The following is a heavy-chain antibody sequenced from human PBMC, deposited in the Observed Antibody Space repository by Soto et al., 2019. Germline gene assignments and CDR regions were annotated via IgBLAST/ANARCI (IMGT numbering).Heavy chain of an antibody. CDR2: IYSGGST. Sequence: PGGSLRLSCAASGFTVSSNYMSWVRQAPGKGLEWVSVIYSGGSTYYADSVKGRFTISRDNSKNTLYLQMNSLRAEDTAVYYCARSYGDYSFDYWGQGTLVTVSS. V-gene: IGHV3-53*01. J-gene: IGHJ4*02. CDR3: ARSYGDYSFDY. D-gene: IGHD4-17*01. CDR1: GFTVSSNY.